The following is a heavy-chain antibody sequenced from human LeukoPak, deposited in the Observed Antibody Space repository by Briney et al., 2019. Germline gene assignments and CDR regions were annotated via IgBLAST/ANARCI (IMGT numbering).Heavy chain of an antibody. D-gene: IGHD3-16*01. Sequence: GGSLRLSCAASGFTFNSYVVTWVRQPPGKGPEWVSAISESGSSTYYADSVKGRFTISRDNSKNTLFLQTNSLRAEDTAVYYCAKGGDTYYSYYYMDVWGKGTTVTVSS. CDR2: ISESGSST. V-gene: IGHV3-23*01. J-gene: IGHJ6*03. CDR3: AKGGDTYYSYYYMDV. CDR1: GFTFNSYV.